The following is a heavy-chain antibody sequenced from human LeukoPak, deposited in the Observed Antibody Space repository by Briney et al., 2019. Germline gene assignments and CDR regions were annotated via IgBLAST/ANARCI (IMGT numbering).Heavy chain of an antibody. D-gene: IGHD6-6*01. V-gene: IGHV4-34*01. CDR2: INHNKST. CDR1: GGPFSTYY. CDR3: AHSSSSLPTDS. J-gene: IGHJ4*02. Sequence: SETLPLTCAVYGGPFSTYYWTWIRQSPGKGLEWIGEINHNKSTNYNPSLKSRVTISVDTSKNQFSLNLTSVTAADTAVYYCAHSSSSLPTDSWGQGTLVTVSS.